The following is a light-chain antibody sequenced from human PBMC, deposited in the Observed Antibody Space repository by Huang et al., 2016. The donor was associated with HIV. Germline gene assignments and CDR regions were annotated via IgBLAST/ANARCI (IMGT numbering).Light chain of an antibody. V-gene: IGKV4-1*01. CDR2: GAS. CDR1: QTFLYNSNSDSF. J-gene: IGKJ4*01. CDR3: QQYSTIPT. Sequence: DIVVTQSPDSLAVSLGARATINCKSSQTFLYNSNSDSFISWYQQRPGQSPKLLIHGASARQSGVPERFSGGVSDTNFTLTINGLQPEDVAIYFCQQYSTIPTFGGGTKVDI.